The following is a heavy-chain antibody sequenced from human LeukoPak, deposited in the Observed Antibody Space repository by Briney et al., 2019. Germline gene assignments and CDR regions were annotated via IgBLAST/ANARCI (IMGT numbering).Heavy chain of an antibody. J-gene: IGHJ4*02. CDR2: IRYDGSNK. Sequence: GGSLRLSCAASGFTFSSYGMHWVRQAPGKGLEWVAFIRYDGSNKYYADSVKGRFTISRDNSKNTLYLQMNSLRAEDTAVYYCAREGIQLWPNDYWGQGTLVTVSS. D-gene: IGHD5-18*01. V-gene: IGHV3-30*02. CDR1: GFTFSSYG. CDR3: AREGIQLWPNDY.